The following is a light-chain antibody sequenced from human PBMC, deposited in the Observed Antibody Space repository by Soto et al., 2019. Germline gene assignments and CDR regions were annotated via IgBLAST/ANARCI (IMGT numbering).Light chain of an antibody. J-gene: IGKJ1*01. CDR3: QQYGSSLWT. Sequence: EIVLTQSPGTLSLSPGERATLSFRASQSVSSSYLAWYQQKPGQAPRLLIYGASSRATGIPDRFSGSGSGTDFTLTISRLEPEFFAVYYCQQYGSSLWTFGQGTKVDIK. V-gene: IGKV3-20*01. CDR1: QSVSSSY. CDR2: GAS.